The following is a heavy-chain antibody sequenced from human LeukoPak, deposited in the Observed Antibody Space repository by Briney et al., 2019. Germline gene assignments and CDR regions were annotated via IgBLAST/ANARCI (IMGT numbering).Heavy chain of an antibody. CDR2: IYYSGST. CDR1: GGSISSYY. D-gene: IGHD5-12*01. J-gene: IGHJ6*03. Sequence: SETLSLTCTVSGGSISSYYWSWTRQPPGKGLEWIGCIYYSGSTNYNPSLKSRVTISVDTSKNQFSLKLSSVTAADTAVYYCARVTGYSGYLAYYYYMDVWGKGTTVTISS. V-gene: IGHV4-59*01. CDR3: ARVTGYSGYLAYYYYMDV.